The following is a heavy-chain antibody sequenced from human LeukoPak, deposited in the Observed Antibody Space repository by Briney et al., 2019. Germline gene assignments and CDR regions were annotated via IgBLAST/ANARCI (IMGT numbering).Heavy chain of an antibody. J-gene: IGHJ4*02. Sequence: ASVTVSCKASGGTFSSYAISWVRQAPGQGLEWMGGIIPIFGTANYAQKFQGRVTITADESTSTAYMELSSLRSEDTAVYYCARSGEIERFIVVVPAALPYWGQGTLVTVSS. V-gene: IGHV1-69*13. D-gene: IGHD2-2*01. CDR2: IIPIFGTA. CDR3: ARSGEIERFIVVVPAALPY. CDR1: GGTFSSYA.